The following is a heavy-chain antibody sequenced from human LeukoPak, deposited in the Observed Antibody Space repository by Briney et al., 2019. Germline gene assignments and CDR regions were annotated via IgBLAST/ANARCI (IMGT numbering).Heavy chain of an antibody. CDR3: ARDKRGYYGSYDY. CDR2: INPNSGGT. CDR1: GYTFTGYY. D-gene: IGHD3-3*01. Sequence: GASVKVSCKASGYTFTGYYMHWVRQAPGQGLEWMGWINPNSGGTNYAQKFQGRVTMTRDTSISTAYMELSRLRSDDTAVYYCARDKRGYYGSYDYWGQGTLVTVSS. V-gene: IGHV1-2*02. J-gene: IGHJ4*02.